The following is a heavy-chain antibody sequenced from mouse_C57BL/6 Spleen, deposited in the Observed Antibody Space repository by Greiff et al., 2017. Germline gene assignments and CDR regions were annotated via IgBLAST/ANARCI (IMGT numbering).Heavy chain of an antibody. CDR2: LSSGSSTI. Sequence: EVQRVESGGGLVKPGASLKLSCAASGFTFSDYGMHWVRQAPEKGLEWVAYLSSGSSTIYYAETVKGRFTISRDNSKNTLFLQLNSLRSEDTAMYYCTRAVVSCYNAMDYWGQGTSVTVSS. CDR3: TRAVVSCYNAMDY. CDR1: GFTFSDYG. V-gene: IGHV5-17*01. D-gene: IGHD1-1*01. J-gene: IGHJ4*01.